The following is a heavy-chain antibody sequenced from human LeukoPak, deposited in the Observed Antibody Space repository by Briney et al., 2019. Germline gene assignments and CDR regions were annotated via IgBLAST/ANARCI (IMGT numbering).Heavy chain of an antibody. CDR1: GGSITGYY. V-gene: IGHV4-59*08. CDR3: ARATYYDSSGYYRYFDY. D-gene: IGHD3-22*01. Sequence: SETLSLTCTVSGGSITGYYWSWIRQPPGKGLEWIGYVFYSGNTLYNPSLKSRVTISVDTSKTQFSLKLTSVTAADTAVYYCARATYYDSSGYYRYFDYWGQGTLVTVSS. J-gene: IGHJ4*02. CDR2: VFYSGNT.